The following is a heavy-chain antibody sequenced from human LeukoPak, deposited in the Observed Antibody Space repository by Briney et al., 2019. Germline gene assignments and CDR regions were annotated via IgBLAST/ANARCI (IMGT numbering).Heavy chain of an antibody. D-gene: IGHD6-13*01. CDR1: GYTFTSYD. CDR3: ARGVAAAVSSGGWFDP. J-gene: IGHJ5*02. V-gene: IGHV1-46*01. Sequence: VASVKVSCKASGYTFTSYDMHWVRKAPVQGIEWMGIINPSGGSTSYAQKFQGRVTMTRDTSTSTVYMELSSLRSEDTAVYYCARGVAAAVSSGGWFDPWGQGTLVTVSS. CDR2: INPSGGST.